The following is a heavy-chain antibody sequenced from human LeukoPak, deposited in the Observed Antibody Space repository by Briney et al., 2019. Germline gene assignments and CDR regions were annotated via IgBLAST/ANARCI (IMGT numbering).Heavy chain of an antibody. CDR2: IYTSGRT. V-gene: IGHV4-4*09. Sequence: PSQSLSLACTVLGASISSYYCGWIRQPPGKGLEWIGYIYTSGRTNYNPSLKSRATISVDPAKHQFSLKLGSVTGADTAVYYCAGRIRIFGVLIVAFDIWGQGTMVTVSS. J-gene: IGHJ3*02. CDR1: GASISSYY. D-gene: IGHD3-3*01. CDR3: AGRIRIFGVLIVAFDI.